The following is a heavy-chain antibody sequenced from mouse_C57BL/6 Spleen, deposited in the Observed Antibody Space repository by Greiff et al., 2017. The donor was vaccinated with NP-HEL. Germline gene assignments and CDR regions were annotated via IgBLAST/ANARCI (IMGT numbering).Heavy chain of an antibody. CDR3: ARGDGYYYGSSHWYFDV. CDR2: ISYDGSN. D-gene: IGHD1-1*01. CDR1: GYSITSGYY. V-gene: IGHV3-6*01. J-gene: IGHJ1*03. Sequence: EVKLMESGPGLVKPSQSLSLTCSVTGYSITSGYYWNWIRQFPGNKLEWMGYISYDGSNNYNPSLKNRISITRDTSKNQFFLKLNSVTTEDTATYYCARGDGYYYGSSHWYFDVWGTGTTVTVSS.